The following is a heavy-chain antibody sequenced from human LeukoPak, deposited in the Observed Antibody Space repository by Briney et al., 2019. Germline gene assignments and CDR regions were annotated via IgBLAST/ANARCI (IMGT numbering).Heavy chain of an antibody. CDR1: GYTFTSYG. CDR2: ISAYNGNT. V-gene: IGHV1-18*01. Sequence: ASVKVSCKXSGYTFTSYGISWVRQAPRQGLEWMGRISAYNGNTNYSQKLQGRVTMTTDTSTSTAYMELRSLRSDDTAVYYCVRETNDYGDYVWFQHWGQGTLVTVSS. J-gene: IGHJ1*01. CDR3: VRETNDYGDYVWFQH. D-gene: IGHD4-17*01.